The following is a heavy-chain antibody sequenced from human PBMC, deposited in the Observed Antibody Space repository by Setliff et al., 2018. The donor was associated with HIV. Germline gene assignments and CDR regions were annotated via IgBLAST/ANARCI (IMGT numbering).Heavy chain of an antibody. Sequence: ASVKVSCKASGYTFTSYGISWVRQAPGQGLEWMGYIFVYNGDTKYAQKFQDRVRLTADTSTSTAYMELTSLSSDDTAVYYCARTPYYGSGSYYPQFDSWGQGTLVTVSS. CDR1: GYTFTSYG. V-gene: IGHV1-18*01. CDR3: ARTPYYGSGSYYPQFDS. J-gene: IGHJ4*02. D-gene: IGHD3-10*01. CDR2: IFVYNGDT.